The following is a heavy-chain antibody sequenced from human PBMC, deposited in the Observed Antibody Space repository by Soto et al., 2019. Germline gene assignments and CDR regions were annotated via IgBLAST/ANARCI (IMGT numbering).Heavy chain of an antibody. Sequence: EVQLVESGGGLVQPGGSLRLSCAASGFTVSSNYMSWVRQAPGKGLEWVSVIHSGGSTDYADSVKGRFTISRDTSKNPPYLQINSLRVEDTALYYCARVGDIVLVPAGRWGWFDPWGQGTLVTVSS. V-gene: IGHV3-66*01. J-gene: IGHJ5*02. CDR3: ARVGDIVLVPAGRWGWFDP. CDR1: GFTVSSNY. D-gene: IGHD2-2*01. CDR2: IHSGGST.